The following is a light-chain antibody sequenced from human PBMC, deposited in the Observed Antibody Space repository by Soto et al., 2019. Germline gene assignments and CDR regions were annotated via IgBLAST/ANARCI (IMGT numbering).Light chain of an antibody. J-gene: IGKJ5*01. CDR1: QSVTSSY. V-gene: IGKV3-20*01. Sequence: IVMTQYPATLSVSPGGRATLSCRASQSVTSSYLTWYQQKPGQAPRLLIYGASTRAAGIPDRFSGSGSGTDFTLTISSLEPEDFAVYYCQQYGKLLITFGQGTLLEIK. CDR3: QQYGKLLIT. CDR2: GAS.